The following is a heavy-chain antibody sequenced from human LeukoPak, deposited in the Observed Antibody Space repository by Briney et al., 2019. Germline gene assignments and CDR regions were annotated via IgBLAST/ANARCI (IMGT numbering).Heavy chain of an antibody. D-gene: IGHD6-25*01. Sequence: ASVKVSCKASGGTFSSYAISWVRQAPGQGLEWMGWISAYNGNTNYAQKLQGRVTMTTDTSTSTAYMELRSLRSDDTAVYYCARWSTSAHPDYWGQGTLVTVSS. V-gene: IGHV1-18*01. J-gene: IGHJ4*02. CDR3: ARWSTSAHPDY. CDR1: GGTFSSYA. CDR2: ISAYNGNT.